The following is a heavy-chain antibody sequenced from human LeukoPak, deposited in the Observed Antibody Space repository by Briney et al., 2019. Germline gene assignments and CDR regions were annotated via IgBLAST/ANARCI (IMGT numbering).Heavy chain of an antibody. V-gene: IGHV4-39*01. CDR1: VDSISSSSYY. Sequence: SETLSLTCTVSVDSISSSSYYWGWIRQAPGKGLEWIGSIYYSGRTYYNPSLKSRVTISVDTSKNQFSLRLSSVTAADTAFYYCARQVDSTYFNFWGQGTLVTVSS. CDR3: ARQVDSTYFNF. J-gene: IGHJ4*02. CDR2: IYYSGRT. D-gene: IGHD5-12*01.